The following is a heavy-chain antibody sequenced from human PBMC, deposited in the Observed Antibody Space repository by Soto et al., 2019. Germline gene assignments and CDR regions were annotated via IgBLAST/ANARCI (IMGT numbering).Heavy chain of an antibody. Sequence: PXVSMRLSIAASGFTFSNAWVSGFRQAPGKGLEWVGRIKSKTDGGTTDYAAPVKGRFTISRDDSKNTLYLQMNSLKTEDTAVYYCTTTTGYYLGYWGQGTLVTVSS. J-gene: IGHJ4*02. CDR2: IKSKTDGGTT. CDR3: TTTTGYYLGY. CDR1: GFTFSNAW. V-gene: IGHV3-15*01. D-gene: IGHD3-10*01.